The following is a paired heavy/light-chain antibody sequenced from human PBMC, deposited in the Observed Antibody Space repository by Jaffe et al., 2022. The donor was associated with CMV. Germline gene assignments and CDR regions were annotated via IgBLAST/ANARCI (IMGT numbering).Light chain of an antibody. CDR3: HQSSSFPYT. Sequence: EIVLTQSPDFQSVTPKEKVTITCRASQSIGSSLHWYQQKPDQSPKLLIKYASQSISGVPSRFSGSGSGTDFTLTINSLEAEDAAAYYCHQSSSFPYTFGQGTKLEIK. J-gene: IGKJ2*01. V-gene: IGKV6D-21*02. CDR1: QSIGSS. CDR2: YAS.
Heavy chain of an antibody. CDR1: GYTFTSYG. CDR2: ISAYNGNT. D-gene: IGHD2-15*01. J-gene: IGHJ5*02. Sequence: QVQLVQSGAEVKKPGASVKVSCKASGYTFTSYGISWVRQAPGQGLEWMGWISAYNGNTNYAQKLQGRVTMTTDTSTSTAYMELRSLRSDDTAVYYCAREPPYCSGGSCSAGWDNWFDPWGQGTLVTVSS. V-gene: IGHV1-18*01. CDR3: AREPPYCSGGSCSAGWDNWFDP.